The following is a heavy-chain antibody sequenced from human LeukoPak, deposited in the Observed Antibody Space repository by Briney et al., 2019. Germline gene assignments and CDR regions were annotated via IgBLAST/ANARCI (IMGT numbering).Heavy chain of an antibody. CDR1: GFSFSDYY. CDR2: ISSSGNTI. J-gene: IGHJ4*02. V-gene: IGHV3-11*01. Sequence: GGSLRLSCAASGFSFSDYYMSWIRQAPGKGLEWVHYISSSGNTIYYADSVKGRFTISRDNAKNSLYLQMNSLRAEDTAVYYCAKNMGSSGYDLIYYWGQGTLVTVSS. D-gene: IGHD5-12*01. CDR3: AKNMGSSGYDLIYY.